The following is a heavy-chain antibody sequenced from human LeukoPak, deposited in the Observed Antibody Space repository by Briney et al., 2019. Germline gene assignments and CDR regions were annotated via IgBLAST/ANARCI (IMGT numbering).Heavy chain of an antibody. Sequence: SETLSLTCTVSGGSISSSSYYWGWIRQPPGKGLEWIVSIYYSGSTYYNPSLKSRVTISVDTSKNQFSLNLTSVTAADTAVYYCAKPPYYLDVWGEGTSVTISS. CDR1: GGSISSSSYY. V-gene: IGHV4-39*01. J-gene: IGHJ6*03. CDR3: AKPPYYLDV. CDR2: IYYSGST.